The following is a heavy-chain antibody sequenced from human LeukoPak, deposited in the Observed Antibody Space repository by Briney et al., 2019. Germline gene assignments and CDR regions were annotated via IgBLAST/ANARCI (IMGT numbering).Heavy chain of an antibody. CDR2: IIPIFGTA. J-gene: IGHJ1*01. D-gene: IGHD3-9*01. V-gene: IGHV1-69*01. CDR1: GGTFSSYA. CDR3: ARGNVLTGYHKYFQH. Sequence: SVKVSCKASGGTFSSYAISWVRQAPGQGLESMGGIIPIFGTANYAQKFQGRVTITADESTSTAYMELSSLRSEDTAVYYCARGNVLTGYHKYFQHWGQGTLVTVSS.